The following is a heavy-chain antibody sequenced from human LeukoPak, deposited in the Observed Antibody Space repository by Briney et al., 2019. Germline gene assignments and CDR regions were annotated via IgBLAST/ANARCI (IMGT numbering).Heavy chain of an antibody. D-gene: IGHD6-13*01. J-gene: IGHJ4*02. CDR1: GGSFSGYY. V-gene: IGHV4-34*01. CDR2: INHSGST. CDR3: ARGHSSSWYDY. Sequence: SEILSLTCAVYGGSFSGYYWSWIRQPPGKGLEWIGEINHSGSTNYNPSLKSRVTISVDTSKNQFSLKLSSVTAADTAVYYCARGHSSSWYDYWGQGTLVTVSS.